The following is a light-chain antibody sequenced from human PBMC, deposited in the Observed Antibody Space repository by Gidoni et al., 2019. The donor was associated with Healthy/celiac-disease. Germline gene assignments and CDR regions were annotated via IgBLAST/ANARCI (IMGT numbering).Light chain of an antibody. CDR3: QQYNSYSYT. V-gene: IGKV1-5*01. J-gene: IGKJ2*01. CDR2: DAS. Sequence: DIQITPSPSTLSASVGERVTITCRASQSISSWLAWYQQKPGKAPKLLIYDASSLESGVPSRFSGSGSGTEFTLTISSLQPDDFATYYCQQYNSYSYTFGQGTKLEIK. CDR1: QSISSW.